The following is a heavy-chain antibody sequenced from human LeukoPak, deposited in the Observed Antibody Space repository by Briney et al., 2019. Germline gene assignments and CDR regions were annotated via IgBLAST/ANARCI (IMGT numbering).Heavy chain of an antibody. V-gene: IGHV4-59*02. J-gene: IGHJ4*02. CDR3: SEGYFEPFDH. CDR2: LFYNVKT. Sequence: PSETLSLTCKDSGVSVSTSQWNWIRQSPGKGLDWIFCLFYNVKTNYNPSFKSRVSISLGSSNNHFSLKLTSVTAADTAVYYCSEGYFEPFDHWGQGILVTVSS. D-gene: IGHD2/OR15-2a*01. CDR1: GVSVSTSQ.